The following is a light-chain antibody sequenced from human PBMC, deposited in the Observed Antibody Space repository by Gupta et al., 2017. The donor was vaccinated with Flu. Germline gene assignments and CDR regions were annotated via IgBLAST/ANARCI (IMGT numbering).Light chain of an antibody. CDR3: QSYDSSNSWV. V-gene: IGLV6-57*01. Sequence: NFMLTQPHSVSEAPGKTVTISCTRSSGSIASNYVQWYQQRPGSSPTTVSYEDNQRPSGVPDRFSGSIDSSSNSASLTISGLKTEDEADYYCQSYDSSNSWVFGGWTKLTVL. CDR2: EDN. CDR1: SGSIASNY. J-gene: IGLJ3*02.